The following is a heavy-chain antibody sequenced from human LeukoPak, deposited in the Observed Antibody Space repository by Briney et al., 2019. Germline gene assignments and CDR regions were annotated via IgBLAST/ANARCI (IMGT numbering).Heavy chain of an antibody. CDR3: ARVVVSTTNRFDP. D-gene: IGHD5/OR15-5a*01. CDR1: GFMFTSYW. CDR2: IKHDGSEK. J-gene: IGHJ5*02. V-gene: IGHV3-7*05. Sequence: PGGSLRLSCAASGFMFTSYWMGWVRQAPGKGLEWVASIKHDGSEKYYVDSVKGRFTISRDNAKNSLYLQMNSLRAEDTAVYHCARVVVSTTNRFDPWGQGTLVTVSS.